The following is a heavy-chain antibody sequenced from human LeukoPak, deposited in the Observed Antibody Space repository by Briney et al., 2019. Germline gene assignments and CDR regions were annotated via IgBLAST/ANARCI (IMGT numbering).Heavy chain of an antibody. Sequence: ASVKVSCKASGYTFTNFDINWVRQATGQGLEWMGWMNPNSGNTGYAQKFQGRVTMTRNTSISTAYMELSSLRSEDTAVYYCTKEDFYGSGRIYWGQGSLVTVSS. CDR1: GYTFTNFD. V-gene: IGHV1-8*01. D-gene: IGHD3-10*01. J-gene: IGHJ4*02. CDR3: TKEDFYGSGRIY. CDR2: MNPNSGNT.